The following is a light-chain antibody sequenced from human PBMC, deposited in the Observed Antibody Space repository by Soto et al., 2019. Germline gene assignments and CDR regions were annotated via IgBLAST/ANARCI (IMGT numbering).Light chain of an antibody. Sequence: QSALTQPPSVSGAPGQRVTISCTGSSSNIGAGYDVHWYQQLPGTAPKLLIYGNSNRPSGVPDRFSGSKSGTSASLAITGLQDEDEADYYCQSHDSSLSGSDVVFGGGTKLTVL. CDR1: SSNIGAGYD. J-gene: IGLJ2*01. CDR3: QSHDSSLSGSDVV. CDR2: GNS. V-gene: IGLV1-40*01.